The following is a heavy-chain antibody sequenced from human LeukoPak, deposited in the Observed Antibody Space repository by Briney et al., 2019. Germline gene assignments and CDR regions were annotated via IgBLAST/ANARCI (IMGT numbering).Heavy chain of an antibody. D-gene: IGHD3-3*02. Sequence: KTSETLSLTCTVSGGSISSYYWSWIRQPPGKGLEWIGYIHYSGTTNYNPSLKSRVTISVDTSKNQFSLKLSSVTAADTAIYYCARLISIHDAFDIWGQGTLVTVSS. J-gene: IGHJ3*02. CDR1: GGSISSYY. CDR2: IHYSGTT. V-gene: IGHV4-59*01. CDR3: ARLISIHDAFDI.